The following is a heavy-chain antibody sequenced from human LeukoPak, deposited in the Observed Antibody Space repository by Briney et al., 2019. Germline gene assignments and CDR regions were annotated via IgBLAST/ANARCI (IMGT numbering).Heavy chain of an antibody. D-gene: IGHD1-26*01. CDR2: ISYIGST. CDR1: ADSFSSHY. V-gene: IGHV4-59*08. J-gene: IGHJ3*02. CDR3: AKHTLVGARNAFDI. Sequence: PSETLSLTCAVSADSFSSHYWTWIRQSPGKGLEWIGYISYIGSTNYNPSLKSRLTISIDTSKNQFSLKLSSVTAADTAVYYCAKHTLVGARNAFDIWGQGTMVTVSS.